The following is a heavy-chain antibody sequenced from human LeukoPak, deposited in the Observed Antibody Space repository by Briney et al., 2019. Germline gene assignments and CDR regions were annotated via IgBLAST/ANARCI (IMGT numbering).Heavy chain of an antibody. Sequence: PGGSLRLSCAASDSTFSNHWMYWVRHAPGRRLVWVSRINSDGSTTAYADSVKGRFTISRDNAKNTLYLQMNSLRGEDTAVYYCASAFLGPTLNYWGQGTLVTVSS. CDR2: INSDGSTT. D-gene: IGHD1-26*01. CDR1: DSTFSNHW. CDR3: ASAFLGPTLNY. V-gene: IGHV3-74*01. J-gene: IGHJ4*02.